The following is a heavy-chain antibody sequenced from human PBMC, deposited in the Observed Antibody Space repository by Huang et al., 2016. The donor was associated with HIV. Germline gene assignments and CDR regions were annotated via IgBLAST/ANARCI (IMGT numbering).Heavy chain of an antibody. Sequence: LVKSSETLSLICTVSGGSISSSSYYWGWIRQPPGKGPEWIGSIYYSGKTYYNPPLKSRVTISVDTAKNQFSLKVNSVTAADTAVYYCARHGRVAGHYYNNMDVWGRGTTVTVSS. CDR3: ARHGRVAGHYYNNMDV. V-gene: IGHV4-39*01. J-gene: IGHJ6*02. CDR2: IYYSGKT. CDR1: GGSISSSSYY. D-gene: IGHD6-19*01.